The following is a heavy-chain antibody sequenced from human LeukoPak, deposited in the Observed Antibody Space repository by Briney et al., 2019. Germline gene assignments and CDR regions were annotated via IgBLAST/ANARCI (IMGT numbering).Heavy chain of an antibody. CDR2: ISAYNGNT. Sequence: ASVKVSCKASGYTFTSYGISWVRQAPGQGLEWMGWISAYNGNTNYAQKLQGRVTMTTDTSTSTAYMELRSLRSDDTAVYYCATTGDYDILTGYYGGQLDYWAREPWSPSPQ. J-gene: IGHJ4*02. CDR1: GYTFTSYG. D-gene: IGHD3-9*01. CDR3: ATTGDYDILTGYYGGQLDY. V-gene: IGHV1-18*01.